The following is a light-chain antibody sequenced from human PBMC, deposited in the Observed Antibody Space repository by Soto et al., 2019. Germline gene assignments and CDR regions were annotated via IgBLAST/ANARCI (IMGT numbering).Light chain of an antibody. V-gene: IGLV2-14*01. J-gene: IGLJ1*01. CDR1: SSDVGGYNY. CDR2: EVN. CDR3: SPYISSSTPFV. Sequence: QSVLTQPASVSGSPGQSITISCTGTSSDVGGYNYVSWYQQHPGKAPKLMIYEVNNRPSGVSNRFSGSKSGNTASLTISGGQAEDEDDNSCSPYISSSTPFVFGTRTKLTVL.